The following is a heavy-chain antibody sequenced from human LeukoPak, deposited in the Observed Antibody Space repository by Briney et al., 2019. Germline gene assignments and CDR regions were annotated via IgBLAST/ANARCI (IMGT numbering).Heavy chain of an antibody. CDR3: AGPRPTTGDAFDI. CDR2: IKQDGSEK. Sequence: GGSLRLSCAASGFTFSSYWMSWVRQAPGKGLEWVANIKQDGSEKYYVDSVKGRFTISRDNAKNSLYLQVNSLRAEDTAVYYCAGPRPTTGDAFDIWGQGTMVTVSS. CDR1: GFTFSSYW. D-gene: IGHD1-14*01. V-gene: IGHV3-7*01. J-gene: IGHJ3*02.